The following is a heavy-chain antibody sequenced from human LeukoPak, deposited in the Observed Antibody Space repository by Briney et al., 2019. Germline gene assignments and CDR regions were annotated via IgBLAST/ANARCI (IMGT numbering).Heavy chain of an antibody. CDR3: ARGDFGSGYQQLDY. CDR2: INPNSGDT. J-gene: IGHJ4*02. V-gene: IGHV1-2*02. D-gene: IGHD3-3*01. Sequence: GASVKVSCKASGYTFTGSYMHWVRQTPGQGLEWTGWINPNSGDTNYPQKFRGRVTMTRDTPITTAYMELSRLTSDDTAVYYCARGDFGSGYQQLDYWGQGTLVTVSS. CDR1: GYTFTGSY.